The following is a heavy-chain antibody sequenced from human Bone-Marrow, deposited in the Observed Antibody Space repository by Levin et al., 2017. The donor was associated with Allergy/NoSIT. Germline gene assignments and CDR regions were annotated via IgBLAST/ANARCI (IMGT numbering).Heavy chain of an antibody. J-gene: IGHJ6*02. Sequence: GESLKISCKASGYTFTSYDINWVRQATGQGLEWMGWMNPNSGNTGYAQKFQGRVTMTRNTSISTAYMELSSLRSEDTAVYYCARGGDSGYCSSTSCPTPLQRGIYYGMDVWGQGTTVTVSS. CDR3: ARGGDSGYCSSTSCPTPLQRGIYYGMDV. CDR2: MNPNSGNT. D-gene: IGHD2-2*01. CDR1: GYTFTSYD. V-gene: IGHV1-8*01.